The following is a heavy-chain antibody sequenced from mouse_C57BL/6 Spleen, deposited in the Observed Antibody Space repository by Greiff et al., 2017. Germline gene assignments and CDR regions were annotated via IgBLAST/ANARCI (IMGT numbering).Heavy chain of an antibody. V-gene: IGHV1-26*01. J-gene: IGHJ3*01. Sequence: VQLQQSGPELVKPGASVKISCKASGYTFTDYYMNWVKQSHGKSLEWIGDINPNNGGTSYNQKFKGKATLTVDKSSSTAYMELRSLTSEDSAVYYCASQRWFAYWGQGTLVTVSA. CDR3: ASQRWFAY. CDR2: INPNNGGT. CDR1: GYTFTDYY.